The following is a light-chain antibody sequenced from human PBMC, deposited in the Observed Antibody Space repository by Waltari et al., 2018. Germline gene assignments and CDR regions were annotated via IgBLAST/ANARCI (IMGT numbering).Light chain of an antibody. V-gene: IGLV2-14*03. CDR1: RSDMGGFDF. Sequence: QSALTQPASVSGSPGQSITISCIGTRSDMGGFDFVSWYQQHPDKVPNRLIHDVNNRPSGSSDRFSGSKAGNTAALTISGPQTEDEADYYCSSFSGTATEVIFGGGTKLTVL. J-gene: IGLJ2*01. CDR3: SSFSGTATEVI. CDR2: DVN.